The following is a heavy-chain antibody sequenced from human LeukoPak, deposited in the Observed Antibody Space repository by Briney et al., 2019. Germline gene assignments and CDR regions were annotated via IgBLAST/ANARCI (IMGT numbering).Heavy chain of an antibody. CDR2: INPNSGGT. CDR1: GYTFTGYY. CDR3: ARVHDILIGSSAFDY. D-gene: IGHD3-9*01. J-gene: IGHJ4*02. V-gene: IGHV1-2*02. Sequence: ASVKVSCKASGYTFTGYYMHWVRQAPGQGLEWMGWINPNSGGTNYAQKFQGRVTMTRDTYISTAYMELSRLRSDDTAVYYCARVHDILIGSSAFDYWGQGTLVTVSS.